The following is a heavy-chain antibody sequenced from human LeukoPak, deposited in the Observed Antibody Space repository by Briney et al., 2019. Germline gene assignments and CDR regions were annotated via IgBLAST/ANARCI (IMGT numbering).Heavy chain of an antibody. CDR1: GGSISSYY. J-gene: IGHJ4*02. CDR3: ARAPYYDSSGYYYQIEYYFDY. Sequence: SETLSLTCTVSGGSISSYYWGWIRQPPGKGLEWIGSIYHSGSTYYNPSLKSRVTISVDTSKNQFSLKLSSVTAADTAVYYCARAPYYDSSGYYYQIEYYFDYWGQGTLVTVSS. CDR2: IYHSGST. D-gene: IGHD3-22*01. V-gene: IGHV4-39*07.